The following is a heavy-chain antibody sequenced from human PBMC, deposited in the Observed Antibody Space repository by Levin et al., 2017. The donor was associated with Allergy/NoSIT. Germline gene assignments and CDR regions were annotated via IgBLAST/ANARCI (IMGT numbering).Heavy chain of an antibody. J-gene: IGHJ3*02. CDR3: AVFSLRSGVFDI. CDR1: GGSFGGVY. V-gene: IGHV4-34*01. CDR2: ISHRGST. Sequence: SETLSLTCDVYGGSFGGVYWSWLRQPPGKGLEWIGEISHRGSTTYNPSLKSRVTISLETSRNQFSVKLKSVTAAYTAVYYCAVFSLRSGVFDIWGQGTMVTVSS. D-gene: IGHD2-8*01.